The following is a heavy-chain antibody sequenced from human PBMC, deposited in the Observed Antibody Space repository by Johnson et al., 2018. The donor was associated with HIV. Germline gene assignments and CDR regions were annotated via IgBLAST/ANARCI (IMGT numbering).Heavy chain of an antibody. CDR3: ARAPEVRGIDAFDI. CDR1: GFTFSDYY. V-gene: IGHV3-11*04. CDR2: ITSSGNTV. D-gene: IGHD3-10*01. Sequence: QMQLVESGGGLVQPGGSLRLSCAASGFTFSDYYMSWVRQAPGKGLEWVSYITSSGNTVYYADSVKGRFTISRDNAKNSLYLQMNTLRAEDTAVYYCARAPEVRGIDAFDIWGQGTMVTVSS. J-gene: IGHJ3*02.